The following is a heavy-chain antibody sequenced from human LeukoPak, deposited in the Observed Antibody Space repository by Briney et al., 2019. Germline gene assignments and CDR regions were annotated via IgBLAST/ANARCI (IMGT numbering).Heavy chain of an antibody. CDR3: ARERGGSKLSGLYGRDYYYMDV. Sequence: VASVKVSCKASGGTFSSYAISWVRQAPGQGLEWMGGIIPIFGTANYAQKFQGRVTITADKSTSTAYMELSSLRSEDTAVYYCARERGGSKLSGLYGRDYYYMDVWGKGTTVTVSS. J-gene: IGHJ6*03. V-gene: IGHV1-69*06. CDR2: IIPIFGTA. D-gene: IGHD3-16*01. CDR1: GGTFSSYA.